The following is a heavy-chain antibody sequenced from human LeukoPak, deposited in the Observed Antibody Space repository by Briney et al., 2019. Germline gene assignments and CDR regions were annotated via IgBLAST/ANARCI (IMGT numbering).Heavy chain of an antibody. CDR2: ISSSGSTI. CDR3: ARGWDVVVVGNDAFDI. D-gene: IGHD2-15*01. J-gene: IGHJ3*02. CDR1: GFTFSSYE. Sequence: GGSLRLSCAASGFTFSSYEMNWVRQAPGKGLEWVSYISSSGSTIYYADSVKGRFTISRDNAKNSLYLQMNSLRAEDTAVYYCARGWDVVVVGNDAFDIWGQGTIVTVSS. V-gene: IGHV3-48*03.